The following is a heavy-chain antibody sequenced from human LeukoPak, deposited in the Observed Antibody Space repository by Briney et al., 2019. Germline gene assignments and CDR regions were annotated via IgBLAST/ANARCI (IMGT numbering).Heavy chain of an antibody. V-gene: IGHV3-48*03. J-gene: IGHJ4*02. D-gene: IGHD1-26*01. CDR1: GFTFSSYE. Sequence: PGGSLRLSCAASGFTFSSYEMNRVRQAPGKGLEWVSYISSSGSTIYYADSVKGRFTISRDNAKNSLYLQMNSLRAEDTAVYYCARGLSGSTHRERLTNDYWGQGTLVTVSS. CDR2: ISSSGSTI. CDR3: ARGLSGSTHRERLTNDY.